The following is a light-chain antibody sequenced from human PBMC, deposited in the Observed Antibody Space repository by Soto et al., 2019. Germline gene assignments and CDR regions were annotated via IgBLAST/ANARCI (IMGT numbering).Light chain of an antibody. J-gene: IGLJ2*01. Sequence: QSVLSQPPSASGTPGQRVTISCSGSNSNIGTDTVNWYQQLPGTAPKLLIYGNTQRPSGVPDRFSGSKSGTSASLAISGLQSEDEADYYCAAWDANVNGVVVGGGTKLTVL. CDR2: GNT. CDR1: NSNIGTDT. CDR3: AAWDANVNGVV. V-gene: IGLV1-44*01.